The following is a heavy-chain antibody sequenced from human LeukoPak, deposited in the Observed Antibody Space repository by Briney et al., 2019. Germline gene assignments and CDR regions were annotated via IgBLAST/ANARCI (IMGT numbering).Heavy chain of an antibody. V-gene: IGHV6-1*01. CDR2: TYYRSKWYN. J-gene: IGHJ3*02. CDR3: AREDNDAFDI. Sequence: SQTLSLTCAISGDSVSNNSAAWNWIRQSPSRGLEWLGRTYYRSKWYNDNVVSVKGRITINPDTSRNQFSLHLNSVTPDDTAVYYCAREDNDAFDIWGQGTTVTVSS. CDR1: GDSVSNNSAA.